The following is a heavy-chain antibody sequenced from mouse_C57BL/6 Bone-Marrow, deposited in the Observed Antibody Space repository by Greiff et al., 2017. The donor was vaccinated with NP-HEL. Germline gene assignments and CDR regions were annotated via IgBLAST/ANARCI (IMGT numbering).Heavy chain of an antibody. CDR1: GYTFTSYW. J-gene: IGHJ3*01. D-gene: IGHD2-4*01. Sequence: QVQLQQPGAELVRPGTSVKLSCKASGYTFTSYWMHWVKQRPGQGLEWIGVIDPSDSYTNYNQKFKGKATLTVDTSSSTAYMQLSSLTSEDSAVYYCARWDYDDDGAYWGQGTLVTVSA. CDR2: IDPSDSYT. CDR3: ARWDYDDDGAY. V-gene: IGHV1-59*01.